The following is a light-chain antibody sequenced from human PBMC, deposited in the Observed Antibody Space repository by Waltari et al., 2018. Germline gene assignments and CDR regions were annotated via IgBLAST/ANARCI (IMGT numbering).Light chain of an antibody. CDR2: KAS. CDR3: QQYNSFPYT. CDR1: QSISTW. J-gene: IGKJ2*01. Sequence: DIQLTQSPSTLSASVGDRVTITFRASQSISTWLAWYQQKPGKAPKLLIYKASTLESGVPSRFSGIGSGTEFTLTISSLQPDDFATYYCQQYNSFPYTFGQGTKLDIK. V-gene: IGKV1-5*03.